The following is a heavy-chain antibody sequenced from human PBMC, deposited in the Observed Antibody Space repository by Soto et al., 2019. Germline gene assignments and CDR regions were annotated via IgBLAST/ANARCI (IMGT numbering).Heavy chain of an antibody. D-gene: IGHD3-3*01. J-gene: IGHJ6*02. V-gene: IGHV3-33*01. CDR3: ARYRPSAPMYYDLWSGLLDYGMAV. Sequence: QVQLVESGGGVVQPGRSLRLSCAASGFTFSSYGMHWVRQAPGKGLEWVAVIWCDGSNKYYADSVKCRFTSSRDNSKNTVYLELNSLRAEDTAVYECARYRPSAPMYYDLWSGLLDYGMAVWGQGTTVTVSS. CDR1: GFTFSSYG. CDR2: IWCDGSNK.